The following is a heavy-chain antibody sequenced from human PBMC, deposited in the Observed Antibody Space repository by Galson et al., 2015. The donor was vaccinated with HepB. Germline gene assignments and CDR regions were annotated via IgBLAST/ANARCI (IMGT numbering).Heavy chain of an antibody. CDR1: GFTVSSNY. D-gene: IGHD3-3*01. CDR2: IYSGGST. Sequence: SLRLSCAASGFTVSSNYMSWVRQAPGKGLEWVSVIYSGGSTYYADSVKGRFTISRDNSKNTLYLQMNSLRAEDTAVYYCASSSVLSMGWYFDLWGRGTLVTVSS. J-gene: IGHJ2*01. CDR3: ASSSVLSMGWYFDL. V-gene: IGHV3-66*01.